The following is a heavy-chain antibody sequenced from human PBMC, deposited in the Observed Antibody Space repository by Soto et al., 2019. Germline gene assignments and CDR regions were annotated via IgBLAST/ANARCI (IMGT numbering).Heavy chain of an antibody. J-gene: IGHJ5*02. CDR2: INHSGST. D-gene: IGHD3-16*02. CDR3: AREQPRGRRWGELSPKKNWFDP. Sequence: SETLSLTCAVYGGSFSGYYWSWIRQPPGKGLEWIGEINHSGSTNYNPSLKSRVTISVDTSKNQFSLKLSSVTAADTAVYYCAREQPRGRRWGELSPKKNWFDPWGQGTLVTVAS. V-gene: IGHV4-34*01. CDR1: GGSFSGYY.